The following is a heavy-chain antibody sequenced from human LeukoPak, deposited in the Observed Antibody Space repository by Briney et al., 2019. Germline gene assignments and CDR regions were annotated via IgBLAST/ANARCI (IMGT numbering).Heavy chain of an antibody. D-gene: IGHD5-18*01. CDR3: ARALPHRRLMDTTMEQHWFDP. Sequence: ASVKVSCKASGYSLTGHYLHWVRQAPGQGLEWMGIINPSGGSTTYAQKFQGRVTMTRDMSTSTVYMELSSLRSEDTAVYYCARALPHRRLMDTTMEQHWFDPWGQGTLVTVSS. V-gene: IGHV1-46*01. CDR1: GYSLTGHY. CDR2: INPSGGST. J-gene: IGHJ5*02.